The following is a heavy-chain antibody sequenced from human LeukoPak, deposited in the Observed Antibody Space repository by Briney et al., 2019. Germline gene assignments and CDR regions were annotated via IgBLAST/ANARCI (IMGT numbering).Heavy chain of an antibody. CDR2: INPSGGST. Sequence: ASVTVSCKASGYTFTSYYMHWVRQAPGQGLEWMGIINPSGGSTSYAQKFQGRVTMTRDMSTSTVYMELSSLRSEDTAVYYCARDLPGSASSQSIWGQGTMVTVSS. CDR1: GYTFTSYY. V-gene: IGHV1-46*01. D-gene: IGHD6-6*01. J-gene: IGHJ3*02. CDR3: ARDLPGSASSQSI.